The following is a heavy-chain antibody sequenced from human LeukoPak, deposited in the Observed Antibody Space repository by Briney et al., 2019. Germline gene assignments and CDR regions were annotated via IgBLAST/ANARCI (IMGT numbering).Heavy chain of an antibody. Sequence: PGGSLRLSCAASGFTFSSYWMSWVRQAPGKGLEWAANIKQDGSEKYYVDSVKGRFTISRDNAKNSLYLQMNSLRAEDTAVYYCATRAKLPRGYYYYMDVWGKGTTVTVSS. CDR1: GFTFSSYW. D-gene: IGHD2-15*01. J-gene: IGHJ6*03. CDR2: IKQDGSEK. V-gene: IGHV3-7*01. CDR3: ATRAKLPRGYYYYMDV.